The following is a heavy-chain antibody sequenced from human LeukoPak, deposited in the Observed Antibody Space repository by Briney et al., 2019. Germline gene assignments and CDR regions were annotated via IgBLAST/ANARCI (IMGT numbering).Heavy chain of an antibody. D-gene: IGHD2-2*01. J-gene: IGHJ6*04. V-gene: IGHV4-59*01. CDR1: GGSISSYY. CDR2: IYYSGST. CDR3: ARDRRSSPYYYYGMDV. Sequence: SETLSLTCTVSGGSISSYYWSWIRQPPGKGLEWIGYIYYSGSTNYNPSPKSRVTISVATSKNQFSLKLSSVTAADTGVYYCARDRRSSPYYYYGMDVWGKGTTVTVSS.